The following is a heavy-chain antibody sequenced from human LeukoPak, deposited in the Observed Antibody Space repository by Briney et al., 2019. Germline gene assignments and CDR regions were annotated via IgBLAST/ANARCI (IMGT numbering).Heavy chain of an antibody. CDR3: ARDQSRSRHNWNGGDAFDI. J-gene: IGHJ3*02. CDR1: GYTFTGYY. CDR2: ISAYNGNT. D-gene: IGHD1-1*01. V-gene: IGHV1-18*04. Sequence: PGASVKVSCKASGYTFTGYYMHWVRQAPGQGLEWMGWISAYNGNTKYAQKLQGRVTMTRDTSTSTAYMELRSLRSDDTAVYYCARDQSRSRHNWNGGDAFDIWGQGTMVTVSS.